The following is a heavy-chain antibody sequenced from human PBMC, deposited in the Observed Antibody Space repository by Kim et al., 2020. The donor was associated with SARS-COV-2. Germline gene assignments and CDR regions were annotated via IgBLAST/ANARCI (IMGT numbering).Heavy chain of an antibody. Sequence: GGSLRLSCAASGFPFSSYEMNWVRQGPGKGLEWLSYIGSSGSIIYYADSVKGRFTISRDNAKDSLYLQMNGLRAEDTAVYYCAREYGGNYDNYYSYNGMDVWGQGTTVIVSS. V-gene: IGHV3-48*03. CDR3: AREYGGNYDNYYSYNGMDV. J-gene: IGHJ6*02. CDR2: IGSSGSII. CDR1: GFPFSSYE. D-gene: IGHD2-21*02.